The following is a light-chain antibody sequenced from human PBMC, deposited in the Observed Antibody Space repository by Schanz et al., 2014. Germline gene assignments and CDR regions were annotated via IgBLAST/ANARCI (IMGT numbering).Light chain of an antibody. J-gene: IGLJ3*02. CDR3: AAWDDSLNGWV. Sequence: QSVLTQPPSASGTPGQRVTISCSGSSSNIGSNYVYWYQQLPGTAPKLLMYGNNQRPSGVPDRFSGSKSGTSASLAVSGLQSEDEADYYCAAWDDSLNGWVFGGGTKLTVL. V-gene: IGLV1-44*01. CDR2: GNN. CDR1: SSNIGSNY.